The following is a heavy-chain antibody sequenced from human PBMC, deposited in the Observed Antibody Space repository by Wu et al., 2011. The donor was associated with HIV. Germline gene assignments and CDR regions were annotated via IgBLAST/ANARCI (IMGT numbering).Heavy chain of an antibody. V-gene: IGHV1-69*06. D-gene: IGHD3-22*01. J-gene: IGHJ6*03. Sequence: QVQLVQSGAEVKKPGSSVKVSCKASGGTFSSYALSWVRQAPGQGLEWMGRIIAIFGTANYAQKFQGRVTITADKSTTTTYMELNNLRSEDTAVYYCARGSGYHFNYNYLVVWGKGTTVTVSS. CDR3: ARGSGYHFNYNYLVV. CDR1: GGTFSSYA. CDR2: IIAIFGTA.